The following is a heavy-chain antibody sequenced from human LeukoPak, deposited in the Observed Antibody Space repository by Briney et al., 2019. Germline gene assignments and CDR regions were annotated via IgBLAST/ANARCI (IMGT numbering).Heavy chain of an antibody. CDR2: IWYDGSHT. Sequence: GGSLRLSCTASGFSFSNYGMHWVRQASGKGLEWLALIWYDGSHTTHADSVKGRLTISRDNSKNTLYLQMNSLRAEDTALYYCAKFSGADAFDIWGQGTMVTVSS. CDR3: AKFSGADAFDI. V-gene: IGHV3-30*02. CDR1: GFSFSNYG. J-gene: IGHJ3*02. D-gene: IGHD4-17*01.